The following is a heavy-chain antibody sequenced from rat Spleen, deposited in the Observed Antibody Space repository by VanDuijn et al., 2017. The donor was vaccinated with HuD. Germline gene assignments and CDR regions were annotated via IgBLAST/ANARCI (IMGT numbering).Heavy chain of an antibody. J-gene: IGHJ4*01. D-gene: IGHD1-6*01. V-gene: IGHV3-3*01. Sequence: EVQLQESGPGLVKPSQSLSLTCSVTGYSITSSYRWSWIRKFPGNELEWMGYIDNVGSTNYNPSLKSRISITRDTSKNQFFLQVNSVIIEDTATYYCARIRDVMDAWGQGASVTVSS. CDR3: ARIRDVMDA. CDR2: IDNVGST. CDR1: GYSITSSYR.